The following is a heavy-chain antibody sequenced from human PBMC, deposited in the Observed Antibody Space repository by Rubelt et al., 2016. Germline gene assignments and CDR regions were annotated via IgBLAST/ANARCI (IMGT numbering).Heavy chain of an antibody. CDR3: ARDRYSGGYDY. Sequence: QLQLQESCPGLVKPSETLSLTCTVSGRSISSSSYYCGWIRQPPGKGLEWIGSIYYSGSTYYNPSRVSRVPISVDTSKSQFSLKLSSVTAAGTAVYYCARDRYSGGYDYWGQGTLVTVSS. CDR1: GRSISSSSYY. V-gene: IGHV4-39*07. D-gene: IGHD5-12*01. CDR2: IYYSGST. J-gene: IGHJ4*02.